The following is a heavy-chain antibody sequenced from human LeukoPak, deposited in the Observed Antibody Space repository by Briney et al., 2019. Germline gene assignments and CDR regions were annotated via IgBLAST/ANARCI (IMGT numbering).Heavy chain of an antibody. J-gene: IGHJ4*02. Sequence: GGSLRLSCAASGFTFSSYGMHWVRQAPGKGLEWVAFIRYDGSNKYYADSVKGRFTISRDNSKNTLYLQMNSLRAEDTAVYYCAKDPYSYGNGLDYWGQGTLVTVSS. CDR3: AKDPYSYGNGLDY. D-gene: IGHD5-18*01. V-gene: IGHV3-30*02. CDR2: IRYDGSNK. CDR1: GFTFSSYG.